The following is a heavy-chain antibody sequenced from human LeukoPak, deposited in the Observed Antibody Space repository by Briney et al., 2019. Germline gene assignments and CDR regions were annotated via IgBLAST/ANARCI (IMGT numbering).Heavy chain of an antibody. Sequence: PSETLSLTCAVYGGSFSGYYWSWIRQPPGKGLEWIGEINHSGSTNYNPSLKSRVTISVDTSKNQFSLKLSSVTAADTAVYYCARGPIAVAGAFDYWGQGTLVTVSS. CDR3: ARGPIAVAGAFDY. J-gene: IGHJ4*02. CDR1: GGSFSGYY. CDR2: INHSGST. D-gene: IGHD6-19*01. V-gene: IGHV4-34*01.